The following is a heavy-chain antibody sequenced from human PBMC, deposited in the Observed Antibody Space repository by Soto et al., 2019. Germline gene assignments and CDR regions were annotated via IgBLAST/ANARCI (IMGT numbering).Heavy chain of an antibody. J-gene: IGHJ6*02. D-gene: IGHD6-13*01. V-gene: IGHV5-10-1*01. CDR1: GYSFTSYW. CDR2: IDPSDSYT. CDR3: ASHSGAAAGKNYYYYYGMDV. Sequence: PGESLKISCKGSGYSFTSYWISWVRQMPGKGLEWMGRIDPSDSYTNYSPSFQGHVTISADKSISTAYLQWSSLKASDTAMYYCASHSGAAAGKNYYYYYGMDVWGQGTTVTVSS.